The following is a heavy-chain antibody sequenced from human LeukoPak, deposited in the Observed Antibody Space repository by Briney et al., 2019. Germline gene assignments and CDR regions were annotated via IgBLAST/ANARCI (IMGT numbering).Heavy chain of an antibody. Sequence: PSETLSLTCTVSGGSISSGSYYWSWIRQPAGKGLEWIGRIYTSGSTNYNPSLKSRVTISVDTSKNQFSLKLSSVTAADTAVYYCARGWGYSYALDYWGQGTLVTVSS. D-gene: IGHD5-18*01. CDR2: IYTSGST. V-gene: IGHV4-61*02. CDR3: ARGWGYSYALDY. J-gene: IGHJ4*02. CDR1: GGSISSGSYY.